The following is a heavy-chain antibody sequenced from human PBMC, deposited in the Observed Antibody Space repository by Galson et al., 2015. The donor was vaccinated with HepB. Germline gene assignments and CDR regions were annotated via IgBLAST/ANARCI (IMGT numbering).Heavy chain of an antibody. D-gene: IGHD3-10*01. CDR1: GYTFTSYA. J-gene: IGHJ6*02. CDR2: INAGNGNT. CDR3: ARDRRRLVSLPPAPHYGMDV. Sequence: QSGAEVKKPGESLRISCKASGYTFTSYAMHWVRQAPGQRLEWMGWINAGNGNTKYSQKFQGRVTITRDTSASTAYMELSSLRSEDTAVYYCARDRRRLVSLPPAPHYGMDVWGQGTTVTVSS. V-gene: IGHV1-3*01.